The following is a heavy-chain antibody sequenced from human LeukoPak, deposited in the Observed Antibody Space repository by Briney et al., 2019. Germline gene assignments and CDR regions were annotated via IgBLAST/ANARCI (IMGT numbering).Heavy chain of an antibody. Sequence: GGSLRLSCAASGFTFSIYAMTWVRQAPGKGLGWVSGITGGGGSTYYTDSVKGRFTISRDNSKNMLYLEMNSVRAEDTAVYYCAELGITMIGGVWGKGTTVTISS. V-gene: IGHV3-23*01. CDR2: ITGGGGST. CDR1: GFTFSIYA. D-gene: IGHD3-10*02. J-gene: IGHJ6*04. CDR3: AELGITMIGGV.